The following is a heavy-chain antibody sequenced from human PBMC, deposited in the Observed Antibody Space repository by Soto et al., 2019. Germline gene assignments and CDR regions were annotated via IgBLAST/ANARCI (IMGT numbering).Heavy chain of an antibody. CDR2: ISGSGGST. D-gene: IGHD2-8*01. J-gene: IGHJ4*02. CDR1: GFTFSSYS. CDR3: AKSTVLMVYASYFDY. V-gene: IGHV3-23*01. Sequence: GGSLRLSCAASGFTFSSYSMNWVRQAPGKGLEWVSAISGSGGSTYYADSVKGRFTISRDNSKNTLYLQMNSLRAEDTAVYYCAKSTVLMVYASYFDYWGQGTLVTVSS.